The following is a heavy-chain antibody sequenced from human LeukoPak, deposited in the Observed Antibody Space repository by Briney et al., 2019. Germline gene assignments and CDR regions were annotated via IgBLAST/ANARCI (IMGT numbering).Heavy chain of an antibody. CDR3: ARGRELWLYHGFDY. Sequence: GESLKTSCAASGFTFSNYWMSWVRQAPGKGLEWMGIIYPGDSDTRYSPSFQGQVTISADKSISTAYLQWSSLKASDTAMYYCARGRELWLYHGFDYWGQGTLVTVSS. V-gene: IGHV5-51*01. D-gene: IGHD5-18*01. CDR2: IYPGDSDT. J-gene: IGHJ4*02. CDR1: GFTFSNYW.